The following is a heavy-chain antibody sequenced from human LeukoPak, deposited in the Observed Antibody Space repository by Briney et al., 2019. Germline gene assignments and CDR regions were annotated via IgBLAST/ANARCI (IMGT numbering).Heavy chain of an antibody. J-gene: IGHJ4*02. Sequence: GGSLRLSCAAPGLTFSTYDINWVRQAPGKGLGSVAAIKGSGSSTYYADSVRGRFTVSRDNSKSTLYLQRNSLRADDTAFYYCAKSYSTGWYSHAGWGQGTLVTVSS. CDR3: AKSYSTGWYSHAG. CDR2: IKGSGSST. V-gene: IGHV3-23*01. D-gene: IGHD6-19*01. CDR1: GLTFSTYD.